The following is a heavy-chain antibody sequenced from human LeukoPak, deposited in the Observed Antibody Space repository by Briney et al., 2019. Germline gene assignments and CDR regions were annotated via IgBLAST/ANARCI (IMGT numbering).Heavy chain of an antibody. CDR1: GFTVSNNY. Sequence: PGGSLRLSCTASGFTVSNNYMSWVRQAPGKGLEWVSLIYSGGGTHYTDSVKGRFNISRDNSKNTLYLQMNSLRAEDTAVYYCARGLYSSGYYYDAFDIWGQGTMVTVSS. CDR3: ARGLYSSGYYYDAFDI. CDR2: IYSGGGT. J-gene: IGHJ3*02. V-gene: IGHV3-66*01. D-gene: IGHD3-22*01.